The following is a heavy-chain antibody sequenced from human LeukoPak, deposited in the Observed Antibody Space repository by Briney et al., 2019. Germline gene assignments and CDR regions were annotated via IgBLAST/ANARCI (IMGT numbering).Heavy chain of an antibody. V-gene: IGHV4-34*01. CDR1: GGSFSGYY. Sequence: SETLSLTCAVYGGSFSGYYWSRIRQPPGKGLEWIGEINHSGSTNYNPSLKSRVTISVDTSKNQFSLKLSSVTAADTAVYYCARERVVVAATPGNYYYYGMDVWGQGTTVTVSS. CDR2: INHSGST. J-gene: IGHJ6*02. CDR3: ARERVVVAATPGNYYYYGMDV. D-gene: IGHD2-15*01.